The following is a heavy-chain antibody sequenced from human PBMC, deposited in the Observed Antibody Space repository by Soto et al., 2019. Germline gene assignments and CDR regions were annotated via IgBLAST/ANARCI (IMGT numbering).Heavy chain of an antibody. CDR2: ISPGSRYP. CDR1: GFTFGDSY. V-gene: IGHV3-11*03. CDR3: AKHRRAAAGIRSDYGMDV. Sequence: GGSLRLSCAVSGFTFGDSYMSWIRQAPGEGLEWLSYISPGSRYPAYADSVKGRFTISRDNAKNSLYLQMNSLRAEDTALYYCAKHRRAAAGIRSDYGMDVWGQGTTVTVSS. D-gene: IGHD6-13*01. J-gene: IGHJ6*02.